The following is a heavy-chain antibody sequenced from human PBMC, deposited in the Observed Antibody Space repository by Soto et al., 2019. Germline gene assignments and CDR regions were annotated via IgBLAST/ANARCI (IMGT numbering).Heavy chain of an antibody. CDR3: ARSSGYCSGGSCYWDYYYGMDV. CDR1: GGTFSSYA. D-gene: IGHD2-15*01. J-gene: IGHJ6*02. Sequence: QVQLVQSGAEVKKPGSSVKVSCKASGGTFSSYAISWVRQAPGQGLEWMGGIIPIFGTANYAQKFQGRVTITADESTSIAYMELSSLRSEDTAVYYCARSSGYCSGGSCYWDYYYGMDVWGQGTTVTVSS. V-gene: IGHV1-69*01. CDR2: IIPIFGTA.